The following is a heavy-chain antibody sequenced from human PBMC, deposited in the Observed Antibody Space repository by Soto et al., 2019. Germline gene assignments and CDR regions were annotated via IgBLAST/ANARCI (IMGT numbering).Heavy chain of an antibody. V-gene: IGHV4-34*01. J-gene: IGHJ6*02. CDR2: INHSGST. D-gene: IGHD3-22*01. CDR1: GGSGGSFSGYY. Sequence: QVQLQQWGAGLLKPSETLSLTCAVYGGSGGSFSGYYWSWIRQPPGKGLGWIGEINHSGSTNYNPCPKSRVTISVDASKNQFSLKMRSVPAADTAVYYCARHNYDSSGYYHYYYGMDVWGQGTTVTVSS. CDR3: ARHNYDSSGYYHYYYGMDV.